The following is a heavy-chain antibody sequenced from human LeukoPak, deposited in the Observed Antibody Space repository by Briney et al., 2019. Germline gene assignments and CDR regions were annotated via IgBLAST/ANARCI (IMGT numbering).Heavy chain of an antibody. CDR1: GFTFSSYN. Sequence: GGSLRLSCAVSGFTFSSYNMNWVRQAPGEGLEWVSFISTSSSYIYYADSVRGRFTISRDNAKNSLYLQMNSLRAEDTAVYYCARQQWLDGAYYFDYWGQGTLVTVSS. CDR2: ISTSSSYI. V-gene: IGHV3-21*01. CDR3: ARQQWLDGAYYFDY. D-gene: IGHD6-19*01. J-gene: IGHJ4*02.